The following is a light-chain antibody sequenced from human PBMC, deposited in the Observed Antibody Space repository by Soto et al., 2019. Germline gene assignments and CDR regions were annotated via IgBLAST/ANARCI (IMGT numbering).Light chain of an antibody. CDR1: SGHSSYA. J-gene: IGLJ2*01. V-gene: IGLV4-69*01. CDR3: QTWGTGTVV. CDR2: LNSDGSH. Sequence: QSVLTQSPSASASLGASVKLTCTLSSGHSSYAIAWHQQQPEKGPRYLMKLNSDGSHSKGDGIPDRFSGSSSGAERYLTISSLQSEDEAEYYCQTWGTGTVVFGGGTKLTVL.